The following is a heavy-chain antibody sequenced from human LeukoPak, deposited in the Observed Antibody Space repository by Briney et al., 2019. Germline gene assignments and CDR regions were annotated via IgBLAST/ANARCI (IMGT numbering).Heavy chain of an antibody. Sequence: GGSLRLSCAASGFTFSSYWMHWVRRAPGKGLVWVSRINTDGSSTSYADSVKGRFTISRDNAKNTLYLQMNSLRAEDTAVYYCARRGYCSSTSCYDTYYYYYMDVWGKGTTVTVSS. V-gene: IGHV3-74*01. CDR3: ARRGYCSSTSCYDTYYYYYMDV. CDR2: INTDGSST. CDR1: GFTFSSYW. D-gene: IGHD2-2*01. J-gene: IGHJ6*03.